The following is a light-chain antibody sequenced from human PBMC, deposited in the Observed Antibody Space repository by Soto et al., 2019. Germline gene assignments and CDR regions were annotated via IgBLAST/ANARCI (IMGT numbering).Light chain of an antibody. J-gene: IGKJ1*01. Sequence: DIQMTQSPSTLSGSVGDRVTITCRASQTISSWLAWYQQKPGKVPKLLIYAASTLQSGVPSRFSGSGSGTDFTLTISSLQPEDVATYYCLEYNSAPWTFGQGTKVDI. CDR3: LEYNSAPWT. CDR2: AAS. V-gene: IGKV1-27*01. CDR1: QTISSW.